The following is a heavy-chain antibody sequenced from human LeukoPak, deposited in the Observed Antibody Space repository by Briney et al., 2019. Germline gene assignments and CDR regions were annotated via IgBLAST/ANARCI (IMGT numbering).Heavy chain of an antibody. J-gene: IGHJ4*02. Sequence: SETLSPTCTVSGVSISSYYWSWIRQPPGKGLEWIGYIYYSGSTNYNPSLKSRVTISVDTSKNQFSLKLSSVTAADTAVYYCARAGYYDSSGWEYWGQGTLVTVSS. CDR1: GVSISSYY. V-gene: IGHV4-59*01. D-gene: IGHD3-22*01. CDR2: IYYSGST. CDR3: ARAGYYDSSGWEY.